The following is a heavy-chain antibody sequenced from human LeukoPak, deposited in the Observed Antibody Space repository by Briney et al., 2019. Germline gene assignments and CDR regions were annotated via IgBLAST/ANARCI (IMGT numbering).Heavy chain of an antibody. D-gene: IGHD6-19*01. V-gene: IGHV4-39*01. CDR2: IYYSGST. Sequence: SETLSLTCTVSGASISIISYYWGWIRQPPRKGLERIASIYYSGSTYYNPSLKSRVTISVDTSKNQFSLKLSSVTAADTAVYYCARHKYSSGWPPEGAFDIWGQGTMVTVSS. CDR3: ARHKYSSGWPPEGAFDI. CDR1: GASISIISYY. J-gene: IGHJ3*02.